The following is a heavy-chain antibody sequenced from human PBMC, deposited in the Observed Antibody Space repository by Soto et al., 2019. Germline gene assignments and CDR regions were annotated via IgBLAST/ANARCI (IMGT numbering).Heavy chain of an antibody. J-gene: IGHJ5*02. CDR1: GYTFTSYG. D-gene: IGHD3-3*01. V-gene: IGHV1-18*01. CDR3: ARVANYDFWSGSDNWFDP. Sequence: GASVKVSCKASGYTFTSYGISWVRQAPGQGLEWMGWISAYNGNTNYAQKLQGRVTMTTDTSTSTAYMELRSLRSDDTAVYYCARVANYDFWSGSDNWFDPWGQGTLGTVSS. CDR2: ISAYNGNT.